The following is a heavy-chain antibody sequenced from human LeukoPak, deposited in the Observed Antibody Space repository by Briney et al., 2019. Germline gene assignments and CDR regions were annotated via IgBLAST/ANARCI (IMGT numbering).Heavy chain of an antibody. CDR3: AKALNRWLQLDYYYGMDV. J-gene: IGHJ6*02. V-gene: IGHV3-21*01. D-gene: IGHD5-24*01. Sequence: GGSLRLSCAASGFTFSSYSMNWVRQAPGKGLEWVSSISSSSSYIYYADSVKGRFTISRDNAKNSLYLQMNSLRAEDTAVYYCAKALNRWLQLDYYYGMDVWGQGTTVTVSS. CDR1: GFTFSSYS. CDR2: ISSSSSYI.